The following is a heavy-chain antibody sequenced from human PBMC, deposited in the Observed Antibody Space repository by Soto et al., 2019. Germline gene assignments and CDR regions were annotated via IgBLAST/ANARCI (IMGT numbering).Heavy chain of an antibody. J-gene: IGHJ6*02. CDR1: GGSVSSGSYY. CDR2: IYYSGST. CDR3: ARQDYYYYGMDV. Sequence: QVQLQESGPGLVKPSETLSLTCTVSGGSVSSGSYYWSWIRQPPGKGLEWIGYIYYSGSTNYNPSLKRRVTISVDTSKNQFYLKLSAVTAADTAVYYCARQDYYYYGMDVWGQGTTVTVSS. V-gene: IGHV4-61*01.